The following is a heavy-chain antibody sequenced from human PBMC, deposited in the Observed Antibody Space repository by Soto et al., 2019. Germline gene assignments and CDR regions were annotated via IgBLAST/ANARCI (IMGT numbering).Heavy chain of an antibody. D-gene: IGHD6-19*01. CDR3: AVPAASVAGASSSYYYYGMDV. J-gene: IGHJ6*02. V-gene: IGHV4-39*01. CDR1: GGSISSSSYY. CDR2: IYYSGSP. Sequence: TSETLSLTXTVSGGSISSSSYYWGWIRQPPGKGLEWIGYIYYSGSPYYNPSLKSRVTISVDTSKNQFSLKLSSVTAADTAVYYCAVPAASVAGASSSYYYYGMDVWGQGTTVTVS.